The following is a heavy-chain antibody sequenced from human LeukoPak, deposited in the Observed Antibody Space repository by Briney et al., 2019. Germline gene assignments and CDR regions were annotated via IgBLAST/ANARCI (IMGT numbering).Heavy chain of an antibody. CDR2: IYHSGST. J-gene: IGHJ6*03. CDR3: ARAFGYSYGLRHYYYMDV. D-gene: IGHD5-18*01. CDR1: GFTFSSYA. V-gene: IGHV4-34*01. Sequence: PGRSLRLSCAASGFTFSSYAMHWVRQPPGKGLEWIGEIYHSGSTNYNPSLKSRVTISVDKSKNQFSLKLSSVTAADTAVYYCARAFGYSYGLRHYYYMDVWGKGTTVTVSS.